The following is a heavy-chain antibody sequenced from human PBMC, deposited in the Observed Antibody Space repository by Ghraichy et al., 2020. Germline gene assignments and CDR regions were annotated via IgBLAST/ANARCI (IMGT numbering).Heavy chain of an antibody. CDR1: GGSIVTYY. D-gene: IGHD2-21*01. J-gene: IGHJ3*02. CDR3: ARRPRDVVAFDI. V-gene: IGHV4-59*01. CDR2: VYYTGST. Sequence: ETLSLTCTVSGGSIVTYYWSWIRQPPGRGLEWIAYVYYTGSTNYNPSLKSRGTISVDTSKNQFSLKLSSVTAADTAVYYCARRPRDVVAFDIWGQGTMVTVSS.